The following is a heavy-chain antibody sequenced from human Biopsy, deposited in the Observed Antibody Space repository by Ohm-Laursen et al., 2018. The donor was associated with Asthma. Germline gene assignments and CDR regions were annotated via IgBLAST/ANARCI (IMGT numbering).Heavy chain of an antibody. CDR3: ASQSSGPDFWSGYYCFDY. D-gene: IGHD3-3*01. CDR1: GFTFSSYG. CDR2: ISYDGSNK. V-gene: IGHV3-30*03. Sequence: SLRPSCTASGFTFSSYGMHWVRQAPGKGLEWVAVISYDGSNKYYADSVKGRFTISRDNSKNTLYLQMNSLRAEDTAVYYCASQSSGPDFWSGYYCFDYWGQGTLVTVSS. J-gene: IGHJ4*02.